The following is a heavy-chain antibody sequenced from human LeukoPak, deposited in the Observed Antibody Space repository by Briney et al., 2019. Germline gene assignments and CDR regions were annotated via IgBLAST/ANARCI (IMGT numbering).Heavy chain of an antibody. D-gene: IGHD2/OR15-2a*01. CDR3: AGVPSRPSGTFN. J-gene: IGHJ4*01. V-gene: IGHV3-74*01. Sequence: GGSLRLSCAASGCTLSTYWRHWVRQAPGKGLVWVSRVSGDGRSISYADSVKGRFTISRDNAKNTLYLQMNSLRGDDTAVYYCAGVPSRPSGTFNSGQGTLVTVSS. CDR1: GCTLSTYW. CDR2: VSGDGRSI.